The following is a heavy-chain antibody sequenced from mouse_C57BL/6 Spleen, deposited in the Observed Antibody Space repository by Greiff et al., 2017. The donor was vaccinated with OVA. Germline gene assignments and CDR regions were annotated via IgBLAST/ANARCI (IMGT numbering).Heavy chain of an antibody. CDR3: ARWGVEAENYNAMDY. V-gene: IGHV1-52*01. J-gene: IGHJ4*01. CDR1: GYTFTSYW. D-gene: IGHD1-1*01. CDR2: IDPSDSET. Sequence: QVQLQQPGAELVRPGSSVKLSCKASGYTFTSYWMHWVKQRPIQGLEWIGNIDPSDSETHYNQKFKDKATLTVDKSSSTAYMQLSSLTSEDSAVYYCARWGVEAENYNAMDYWGQGTSVTVSS.